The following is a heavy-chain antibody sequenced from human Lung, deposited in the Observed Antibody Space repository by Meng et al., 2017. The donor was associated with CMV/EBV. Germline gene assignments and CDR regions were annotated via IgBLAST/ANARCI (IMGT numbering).Heavy chain of an antibody. CDR1: GYNFTNYW. J-gene: IGHJ4*01. D-gene: IGHD4-17*01. CDR3: ARLDDTSDYFSHFDY. V-gene: IGHV5-51*01. Sequence: GGSLRLSCEGSGYNFTNYWIGWVRQVSGKGLEWMGIIYPGDSDTRYSSSFQGQVTFSVEKSISSAYLQWRSLEASDTAMYYCARLDDTSDYFSHFDYWGHGTLVTVSS. CDR2: IYPGDSDT.